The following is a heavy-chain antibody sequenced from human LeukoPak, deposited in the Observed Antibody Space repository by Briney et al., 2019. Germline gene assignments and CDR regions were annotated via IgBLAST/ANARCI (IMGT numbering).Heavy chain of an antibody. V-gene: IGHV1-2*02. J-gene: IGHJ4*02. CDR3: ARVFVGDYGPFDC. D-gene: IGHD4-17*01. Sequence: GASVKVSCKASGYTFTGYYMHWVRQAPGQGLEWMGWINPNSGGTNYAQKFQGRVTITADKSTSTAYMELSSLRSEDTAVYYCARVFVGDYGPFDCWGQGTLVTVSS. CDR2: INPNSGGT. CDR1: GYTFTGYY.